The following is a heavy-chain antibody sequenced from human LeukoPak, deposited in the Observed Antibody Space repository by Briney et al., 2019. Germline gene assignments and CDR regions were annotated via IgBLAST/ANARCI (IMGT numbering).Heavy chain of an antibody. Sequence: PSETLSLTCTVSGASISTYYWSWIREPPGKGLEWISHIYYSGSTNYNPPLKSRVTISVDTSKNQFSLHLSSVDAADTAVYYCARGFHSVNPAHFDFWGQGTLVTVSS. D-gene: IGHD6-25*01. J-gene: IGHJ4*02. CDR1: GASISTYY. CDR2: IYYSGST. V-gene: IGHV4-59*01. CDR3: ARGFHSVNPAHFDF.